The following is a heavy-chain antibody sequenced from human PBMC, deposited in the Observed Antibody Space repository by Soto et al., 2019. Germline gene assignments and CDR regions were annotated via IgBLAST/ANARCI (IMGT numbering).Heavy chain of an antibody. CDR3: AVGYCSSTTCSREYFQH. CDR1: GYSISSGYY. Sequence: SETLSLTCAFSGYSISSGYYWGWIRQPPGKGLEWIGSIYHSGSTFFNPSLESRVTISVDTSKNQFSLKLSSVTAADTAIYYCAVGYCSSTTCSREYFQHWGQGTLVTVSS. D-gene: IGHD2-2*03. J-gene: IGHJ1*01. CDR2: IYHSGST. V-gene: IGHV4-38-2*01.